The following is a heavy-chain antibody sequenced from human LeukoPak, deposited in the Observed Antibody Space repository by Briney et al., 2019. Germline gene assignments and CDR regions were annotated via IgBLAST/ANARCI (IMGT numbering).Heavy chain of an antibody. CDR1: GFTFSSYA. CDR2: ISYDGSNK. J-gene: IGHJ4*02. V-gene: IGHV3-30*04. Sequence: GGSLRPSCAASGFTFSSYAMHWVRQAPGKGLEWVAVISYDGSNKYYADSVKGRFTISRDNSKNTLYLQMNSLRAEDTAVYYCARDEGRGVTSVIDYWGQGTLVTVSS. CDR3: ARDEGRGVTSVIDY. D-gene: IGHD3-10*01.